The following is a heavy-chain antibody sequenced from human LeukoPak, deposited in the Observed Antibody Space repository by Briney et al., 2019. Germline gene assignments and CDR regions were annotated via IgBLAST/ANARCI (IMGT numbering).Heavy chain of an antibody. CDR1: GGSISSYY. CDR2: IYYSGST. D-gene: IGHD6-13*01. J-gene: IGHJ3*02. CDR3: AQGSSSWISPLGAFDI. Sequence: PSETLSLTCTVSGGSISSYYWSWIRQPPGKGLEWIGYIYYSGSTNYNPSLKSRVTISVDTSKNQFSLKLSSVTAADTAVYYCAQGSSSWISPLGAFDIWGQGTMVTVSS. V-gene: IGHV4-59*12.